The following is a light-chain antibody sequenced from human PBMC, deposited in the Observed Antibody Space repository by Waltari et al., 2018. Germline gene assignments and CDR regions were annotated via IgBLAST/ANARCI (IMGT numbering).Light chain of an antibody. CDR1: RSVLYSGNRKNY. V-gene: IGKV4-1*01. CDR3: QKYDELPLT. J-gene: IGKJ4*01. Sequence: DLVMTQSPDPLAVSLRDTATISRTSSRSVLYSGNRKNYLAWYQQKPGQPPRLLIYWASTGESGVPDRFSGSGSGTDFTLTISSLQAEDVAVYYCQKYDELPLTFGGGTKVEIK. CDR2: WAS.